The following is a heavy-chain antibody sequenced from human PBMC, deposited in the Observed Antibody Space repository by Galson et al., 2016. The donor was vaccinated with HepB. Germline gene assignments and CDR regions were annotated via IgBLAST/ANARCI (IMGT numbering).Heavy chain of an antibody. CDR3: VKAITTAGAS. CDR2: IAQDGSEK. Sequence: SLRLSCAASGFTFSNYWMNWVRQAPGKGLEWVATIAQDGSEKYYVDSVKGRLTISRDNAKNTLYLQMDSLRAEDTGIYYCVKAITTAGASWGQGTLVTVSS. V-gene: IGHV3-7*03. D-gene: IGHD1/OR15-1a*01. CDR1: GFTFSNYW. J-gene: IGHJ5*02.